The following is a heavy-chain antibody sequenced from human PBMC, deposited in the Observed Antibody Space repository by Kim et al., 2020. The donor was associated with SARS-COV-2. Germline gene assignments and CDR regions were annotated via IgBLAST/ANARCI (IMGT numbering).Heavy chain of an antibody. J-gene: IGHJ4*02. D-gene: IGHD6-13*01. Sequence: KFQGRVTITADESTSTAYMELSSLRSEDTAVYYCARVYLAAGNLPLFDYWGQGTLVTVSS. V-gene: IGHV1-69*01. CDR3: ARVYLAAGNLPLFDY.